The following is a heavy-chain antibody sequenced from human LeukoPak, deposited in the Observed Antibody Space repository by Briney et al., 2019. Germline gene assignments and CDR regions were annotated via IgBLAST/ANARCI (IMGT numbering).Heavy chain of an antibody. J-gene: IGHJ4*02. Sequence: ASVKVSCKASGYTFTSYYMHWVRQAPGQGLEWMGIINPSGGSTSYAQKFQGRVTMTRDMSTSTVYMELSSLRPEDTAVYYCARVGYYDSSGYYPFDYWGQGTLVTVSS. D-gene: IGHD3-22*01. CDR3: ARVGYYDSSGYYPFDY. CDR1: GYTFTSYY. V-gene: IGHV1-46*01. CDR2: INPSGGST.